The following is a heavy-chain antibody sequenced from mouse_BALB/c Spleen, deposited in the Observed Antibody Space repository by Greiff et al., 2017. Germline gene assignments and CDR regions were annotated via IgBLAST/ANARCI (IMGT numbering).Heavy chain of an antibody. CDR1: GFTFSSYG. CDR2: INSNGGST. V-gene: IGHV5-6-3*01. CDR3: AGEPATTYWYFDG. Sequence: EVKLVESGGGLVQPGGSLKLSCAASGFTFSSYGMSWVRQTPDKRLELVATINSNGGSTYYPDSVKGRFTISRDNAKNTLYLQMSSLKSEDTAMYYSAGEPATTYWYFDGWGAGTTVTVST. D-gene: IGHD1-2*01. J-gene: IGHJ1*01.